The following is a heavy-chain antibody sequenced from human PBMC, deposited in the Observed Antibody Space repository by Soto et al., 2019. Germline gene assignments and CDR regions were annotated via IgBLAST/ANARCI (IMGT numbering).Heavy chain of an antibody. CDR2: ISTSGSTL. CDR1: GFSFSDYY. D-gene: IGHD1-1*01. V-gene: IGHV3-11*01. Sequence: QVQLVESGGGLVKPGGSLRLSYAASGFSFSDYYMSWIRQAPGKGLEWISYISTSGSTLFYADSVKGRFTISRDNARNSLYLQISSLRAEDTAVYYCVRISVRPRAIRTAPGRWYFDLWGRGALATVSS. CDR3: VRISVRPRAIRTAPGRWYFDL. J-gene: IGHJ2*01.